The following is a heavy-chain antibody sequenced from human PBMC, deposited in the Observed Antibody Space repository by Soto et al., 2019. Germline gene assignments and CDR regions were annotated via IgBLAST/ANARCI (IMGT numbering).Heavy chain of an antibody. CDR1: GFSFSSYW. V-gene: IGHV3-7*03. CDR2: IRQDGSEK. J-gene: IGHJ4*02. CDR3: MTTTRDRHFDY. D-gene: IGHD3-16*01. Sequence: EVQLVESGGDLVQPGGSLRLSCEASGFSFSSYWMTWVRQALGKRMEYVAIIRQDGSEKKYVDSVMGRFTISRDNAKTSSYLQMNSLRDEDTAVYYFMTTTRDRHFDYWGQGTLVTVSS.